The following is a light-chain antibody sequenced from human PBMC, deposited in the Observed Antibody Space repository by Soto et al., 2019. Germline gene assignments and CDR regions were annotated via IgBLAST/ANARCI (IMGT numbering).Light chain of an antibody. J-gene: IGKJ4*01. CDR1: QSISSY. CDR2: AAS. CDR3: QQSYSTPLT. V-gene: IGKV1-39*01. Sequence: DIQMTQSPSSLSASVEDRVIITCRASQSISSYLNWYQQKPGKAPKLLIYAASSLQSGVPSRFSGSGSGTDFTLTISSLQPEDFATYYCQQSYSTPLTFGGGTKVDI.